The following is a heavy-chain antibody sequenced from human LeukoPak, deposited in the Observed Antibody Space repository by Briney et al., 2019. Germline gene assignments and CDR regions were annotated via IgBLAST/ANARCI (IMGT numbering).Heavy chain of an antibody. V-gene: IGHV3-21*01. CDR1: GFTFSSYS. Sequence: GGSLRLSCAASGFTFSSYSMNWVRQAPGKGLEWVSSISSISSYIYYADSVKGRFTISRDNAKNSLYLQMNSLRAEDTAVYYCARDRYQLLSTVPYYMDVWGKGTTVTVSS. J-gene: IGHJ6*03. CDR2: ISSISSYI. CDR3: ARDRYQLLSTVPYYMDV. D-gene: IGHD2-2*01.